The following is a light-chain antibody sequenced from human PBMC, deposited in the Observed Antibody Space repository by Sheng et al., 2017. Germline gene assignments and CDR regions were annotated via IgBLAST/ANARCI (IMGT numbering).Light chain of an antibody. CDR2: GAS. CDR3: QQYNSWPLT. Sequence: EIVLTQSPGTLSLSPGERATLSCRASQSVSNNYLAWYQQNPGQAPRVLIFGASSRGTGIPARFSGSGSGTEFTLTISSLQSEDFAVYYCQQYNSWPLTFGGGTKVEIK. CDR1: QSVSNN. V-gene: IGKV3-15*01. J-gene: IGKJ4*01.